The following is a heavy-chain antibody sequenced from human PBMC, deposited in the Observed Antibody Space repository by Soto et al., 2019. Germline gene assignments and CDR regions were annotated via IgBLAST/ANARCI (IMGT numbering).Heavy chain of an antibody. V-gene: IGHV4-59*01. J-gene: IGHJ4*02. CDR1: CGSISSYY. CDR2: IYYSGST. Sequence: SETLSLTCTVSCGSISSYYWSWIRQPPGKGLEWIGYIYYSGSTNYNPSLKSRVTISVDTSKNQFSLKLSSVTAADTAVYYCARGRGSGGVIATVFDYWGQGTLVTVSS. D-gene: IGHD3-16*02. CDR3: ARGRGSGGVIATVFDY.